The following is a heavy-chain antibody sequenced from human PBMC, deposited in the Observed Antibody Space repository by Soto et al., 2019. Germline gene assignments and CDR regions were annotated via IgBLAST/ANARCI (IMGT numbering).Heavy chain of an antibody. J-gene: IGHJ6*02. Sequence: GASVKVSCKASGYTFTSYHMHWVRQAPGQGLEWMGVINTSGGSTTYAQRFQGRVTMTRDTSTSTVYMQWSSLKASDTAMYFCARSGFYGSPYGLDVWGQGTTVTVSS. V-gene: IGHV1-46*01. CDR2: INTSGGST. CDR3: ARSGFYGSPYGLDV. CDR1: GYTFTSYH. D-gene: IGHD3-3*01.